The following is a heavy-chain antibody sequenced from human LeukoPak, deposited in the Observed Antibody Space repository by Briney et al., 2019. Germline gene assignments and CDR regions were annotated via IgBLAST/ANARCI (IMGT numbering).Heavy chain of an antibody. Sequence: ASVKVSCKASGYTFTGYYIHWVRQAPGQGLAWMGWINPNSGGTNYAQKFQGRVTMTRDTSISTAYMELSRLRSDDTAVYYCARDLPDYYGSGSSPGLVDYWGQGTLVTVSS. CDR1: GYTFTGYY. CDR3: ARDLPDYYGSGSSPGLVDY. J-gene: IGHJ4*02. V-gene: IGHV1-2*02. CDR2: INPNSGGT. D-gene: IGHD3-10*01.